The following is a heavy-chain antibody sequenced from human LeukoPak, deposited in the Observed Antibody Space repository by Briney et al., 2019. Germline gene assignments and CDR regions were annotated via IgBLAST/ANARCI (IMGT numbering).Heavy chain of an antibody. CDR2: IYTSGTT. Sequence: SETLSLTCTVSGGSISGYYWTWIRQPAGKGLEWIGRIYTSGTTNYNPSLKSRVSLSVDTSKNQFSLNLNSVTAADTAVFYCARQGMGDHRVFDYWGQGTLVTVSS. V-gene: IGHV4-4*07. CDR3: ARQGMGDHRVFDY. CDR1: GGSISGYY. J-gene: IGHJ4*02. D-gene: IGHD2-21*02.